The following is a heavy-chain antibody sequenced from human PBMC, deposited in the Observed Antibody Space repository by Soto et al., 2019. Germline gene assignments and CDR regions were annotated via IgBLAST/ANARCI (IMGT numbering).Heavy chain of an antibody. CDR3: ARAEGGIFDY. CDR1: GGSISSGGYS. J-gene: IGHJ4*02. CDR2: IYHGEST. V-gene: IGHV4-30-2*01. Sequence: QLQLQESGSGLVKPSQTLSLTCAVSGGSISSGGYSWSWIRQPPGKGLEWIGYIYHGESTYYNPSLKSRVTISVDRSKNQFSLKLSSVTAADTAVYYCARAEGGIFDYWGQGTVVTVCS.